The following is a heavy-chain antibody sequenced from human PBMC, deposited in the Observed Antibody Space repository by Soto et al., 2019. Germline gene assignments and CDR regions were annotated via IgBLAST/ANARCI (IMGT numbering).Heavy chain of an antibody. CDR2: IWYDGSNK. CDR1: GFTFSSYG. CDR3: AREGGYDFWSAYDFDY. J-gene: IGHJ4*02. V-gene: IGHV3-33*01. D-gene: IGHD3-3*01. Sequence: QVQLVESGGGVVQPGRSLRLSCAASGFTFSSYGMHWVRQAPGKGLEWVAVIWYDGSNKYYADSVKGRFTISRDNSKNPLSLQMNRLRAEDTGVYYCAREGGYDFWSAYDFDYWGQGTLVTVSS.